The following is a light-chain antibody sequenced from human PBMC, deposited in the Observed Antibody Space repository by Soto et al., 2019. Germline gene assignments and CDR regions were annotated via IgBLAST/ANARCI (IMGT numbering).Light chain of an antibody. CDR2: WAS. CDR3: HQYYSPPRT. V-gene: IGKV4-1*01. J-gene: IGKJ1*01. Sequence: DRVTTQSPVSLALSLGKSSTINCKSSQTVLDSSNNKDYLTWYQQKPGQPPNLLIYWASTREFGVPDRFSGSGSGTDFTLTISSLQAEDVAVYYCHQYYSPPRTFGHGSNVDIK. CDR1: QTVLDSSNNKDY.